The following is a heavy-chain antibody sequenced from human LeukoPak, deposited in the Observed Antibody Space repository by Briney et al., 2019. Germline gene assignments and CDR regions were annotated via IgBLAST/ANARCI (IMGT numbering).Heavy chain of an antibody. CDR1: GYTFTSYY. J-gene: IGHJ6*03. CDR3: ARGDIIAAVAGTYSHYYYYMDV. V-gene: IGHV1-3*03. D-gene: IGHD6-19*01. Sequence: GASVKVSCKASGYTFTSYYMHWVRQAPGQRLEWMGWINAGNGNTKYSQEFQGGVTITRDTSASTAYMELSSLRSEDMAVYYCARGDIIAAVAGTYSHYYYYMDVWGKGTTVTVSS. CDR2: INAGNGNT.